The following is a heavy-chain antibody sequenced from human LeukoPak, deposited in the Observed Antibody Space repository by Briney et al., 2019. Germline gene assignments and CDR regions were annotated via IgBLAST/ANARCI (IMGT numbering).Heavy chain of an antibody. CDR3: ARVESSSWGLNYYYYYMDV. CDR2: IYCSGST. V-gene: IGHV4-59*01. D-gene: IGHD6-13*01. Sequence: PSETLSLTCTVSGGSISSYYWSWIRQPPGKGLEWIGYIYCSGSTNYNPSLKGRVTISVDTSKNQFSLKLSSVTAADTAVYYCARVESSSWGLNYYYYYMDVWGKGTTVTVSS. CDR1: GGSISSYY. J-gene: IGHJ6*03.